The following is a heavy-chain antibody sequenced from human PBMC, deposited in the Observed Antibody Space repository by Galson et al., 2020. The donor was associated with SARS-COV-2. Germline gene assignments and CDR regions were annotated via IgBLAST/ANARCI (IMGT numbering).Heavy chain of an antibody. CDR2: MSHDGSVE. Sequence: GETLKLSCAASGFTISRYAMHWVRQSPGMGQEWVAVMSHDGSVEYYADSVKGRFTVTRDNFRDTLYLQLNSLRAADTAVYFCTRSLAIALTGTRDAFDIWGQGTMVTVSS. J-gene: IGHJ3*02. D-gene: IGHD6-19*01. CDR3: TRSLAIALTGTRDAFDI. CDR1: GFTISRYA. V-gene: IGHV3-30*01.